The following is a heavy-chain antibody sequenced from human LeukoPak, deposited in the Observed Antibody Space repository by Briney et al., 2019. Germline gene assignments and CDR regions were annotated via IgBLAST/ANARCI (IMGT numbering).Heavy chain of an antibody. D-gene: IGHD3-10*01. CDR3: ARRRGWGSTDWYFDP. CDR1: GYTFTNYW. J-gene: IGHJ2*01. Sequence: GESLKISCKGSGYTFTNYWIGWVRQMPGKGLEYMGMIFPGDSNTRYSPSFQGQVTISADKSISTAYLQWSSLKASNTAIYCCARRRGWGSTDWYFDPWGRGTLVTVSS. V-gene: IGHV5-51*01. CDR2: IFPGDSNT.